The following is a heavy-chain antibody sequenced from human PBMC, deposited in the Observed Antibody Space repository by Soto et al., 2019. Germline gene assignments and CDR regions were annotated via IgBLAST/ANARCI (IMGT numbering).Heavy chain of an antibody. CDR1: GGSISSGGYS. V-gene: IGHV4-30-2*01. J-gene: IGHJ4*02. Sequence: QLQLQESGSGLVKPSQTLSLTCAVSGGSISSGGYSWSWIRQPPGKGLEWIGYIHHSGSTYYNPSLKSRVTITVDRSKNQCSLKLSSATAADTAVYYCASSHAGAHITAAVHWGQGTLVTVSS. CDR2: IHHSGST. CDR3: ASSHAGAHITAAVH. D-gene: IGHD6-13*01.